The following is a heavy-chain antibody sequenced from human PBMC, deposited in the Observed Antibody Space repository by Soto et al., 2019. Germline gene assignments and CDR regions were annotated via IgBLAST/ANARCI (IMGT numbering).Heavy chain of an antibody. D-gene: IGHD6-6*01. J-gene: IGHJ6*02. CDR3: ARSKGSSGPDYYYGMDV. CDR2: IIPIFGTA. CDR1: GGTFSSYA. Sequence: QVQLVQSGAEVKKPGSSVKVSCKASGGTFSSYAISWVRQAPGQGLEWLGGIIPIFGTANDAQKFQGRVTITADESTSTAYMELSSLRSEDTAVYYCARSKGSSGPDYYYGMDVWGQGTTVTVSS. V-gene: IGHV1-69*01.